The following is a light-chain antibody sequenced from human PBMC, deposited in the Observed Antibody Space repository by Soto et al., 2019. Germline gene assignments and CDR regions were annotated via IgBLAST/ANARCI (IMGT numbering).Light chain of an antibody. CDR3: AAWDYSLNGWV. V-gene: IGLV1-44*01. Sequence: QSVLTQPASASGTPGQRVTISCSGSSSNIGSNTVNWYQQLPGTAPKLLIYSNNQRPSGVPDRFSGSKSGTSASLAISGLQSEDEADYYCAAWDYSLNGWVFGGGTKLTVL. J-gene: IGLJ3*02. CDR2: SNN. CDR1: SSNIGSNT.